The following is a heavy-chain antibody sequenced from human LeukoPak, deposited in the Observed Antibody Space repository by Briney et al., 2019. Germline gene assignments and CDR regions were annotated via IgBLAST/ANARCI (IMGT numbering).Heavy chain of an antibody. CDR2: IYYSGST. J-gene: IGHJ5*02. CDR1: GGSISSYY. D-gene: IGHD3-9*01. CDR3: ARMVRYLDWLFHNWFDP. V-gene: IGHV4-59*08. Sequence: KSSETLSLTCTVSGGSISSYYWSWIRQPPGKGLEWIGYIYYSGSTNYNPSLKSRVTISVDTSKNQFSLKLSSVTAADTAVYYCARMVRYLDWLFHNWFDPWGQGTLVTVSS.